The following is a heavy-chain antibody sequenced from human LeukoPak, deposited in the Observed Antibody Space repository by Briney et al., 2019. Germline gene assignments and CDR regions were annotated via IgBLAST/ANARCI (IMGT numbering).Heavy chain of an antibody. J-gene: IGHJ4*02. V-gene: IGHV4-59*08. CDR1: GGSISSYY. CDR3: ARGGSSWYYFDY. CDR2: IYYSGST. D-gene: IGHD6-13*01. Sequence: SENLSLTRTVSGGSISSYYWSWIRQPPGKGLEWIGYIYYSGSTNCNPSLKSRVTISVDTSKNQFSLKLSSVTAADTAVYYCARGGSSWYYFDYWGQGTLVTVSS.